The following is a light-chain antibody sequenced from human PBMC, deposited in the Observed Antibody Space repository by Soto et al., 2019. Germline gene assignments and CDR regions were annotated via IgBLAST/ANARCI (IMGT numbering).Light chain of an antibody. V-gene: IGLV2-14*01. CDR3: SSYTSSRGGV. J-gene: IGLJ3*02. CDR1: SSDVGGYNY. CDR2: EVS. Sequence: QSALTQPASVSGSPGQSITISCTGTSSDVGGYNYVSWYQQHPGKAPKLMIYEVSNRTSGVSNRFSGSKSGNTASLTISWLQAEDEADYYCSSYTSSRGGVFGGGTKLTVL.